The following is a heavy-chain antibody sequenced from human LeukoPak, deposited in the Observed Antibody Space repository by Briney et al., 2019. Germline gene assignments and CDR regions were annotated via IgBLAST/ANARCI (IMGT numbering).Heavy chain of an antibody. J-gene: IGHJ4*02. CDR2: TYYRSKWYN. V-gene: IGHV6-1*01. Sequence: SQTLSLTCAISGDSVSSNSAAWNWIRQSPSRGLEWLGRTYYRSKWYNDYAVSVKSRIPINPDTSKNQFSLQLNSVTPEDTAVYYCARGSVAAAGTVRFDYWGQGTLVTVSS. D-gene: IGHD6-13*01. CDR1: GDSVSSNSAA. CDR3: ARGSVAAAGTVRFDY.